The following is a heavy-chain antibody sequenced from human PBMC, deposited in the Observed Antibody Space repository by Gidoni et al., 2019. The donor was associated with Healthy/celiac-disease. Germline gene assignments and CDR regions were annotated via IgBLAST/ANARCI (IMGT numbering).Heavy chain of an antibody. V-gene: IGHV3-21*01. Sequence: EVQLVESGGGLVKPGGSLRLSCAASGFTFSSYSMNWVRQAPGKGLEWVSSISSSSSSIYYADSVKGRFTISRDNAKNSLYLQMNSLRAEDTAVYYCATTRGLPRRGSQWGQGTLVTVSS. CDR3: ATTRGLPRRGSQ. CDR2: ISSSSSSI. D-gene: IGHD3-16*01. J-gene: IGHJ4*02. CDR1: GFTFSSYS.